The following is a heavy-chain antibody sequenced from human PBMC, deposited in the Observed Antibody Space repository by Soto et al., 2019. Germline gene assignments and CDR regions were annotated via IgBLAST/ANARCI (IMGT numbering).Heavy chain of an antibody. CDR2: IIPIFCTA. D-gene: IGHD5-12*01. J-gene: IGHJ6*02. Sequence: SVKVSCKASGGTFSSYSISWVRQAPGQGLEGMGGIIPIFCTANYAQKFQGRVTITADESTSTAYMELSSLRHQDTAVYSCARIRKDGYNYRDYYYYGMDVWGQGTTVTVSS. CDR3: ARIRKDGYNYRDYYYYGMDV. V-gene: IGHV1-69*13. CDR1: GGTFSSYS.